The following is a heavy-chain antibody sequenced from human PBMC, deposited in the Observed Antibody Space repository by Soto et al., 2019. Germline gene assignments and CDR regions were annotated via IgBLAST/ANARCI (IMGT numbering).Heavy chain of an antibody. CDR1: GVSISSSSYY. Sequence: SETLSLTCTVSGVSISSSSYYWGWIRQPPGKGLEWIGSIYYSGSTYYNPSLKSRVTISVDTSKNQFSLKLSSVTAADTAVYYCARQSVNYYDFWSGPFDYWGQGTLVTVSS. D-gene: IGHD3-3*01. CDR3: ARQSVNYYDFWSGPFDY. CDR2: IYYSGST. V-gene: IGHV4-39*01. J-gene: IGHJ4*02.